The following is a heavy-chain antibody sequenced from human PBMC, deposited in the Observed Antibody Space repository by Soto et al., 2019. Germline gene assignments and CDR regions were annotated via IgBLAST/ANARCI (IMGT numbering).Heavy chain of an antibody. CDR2: INPNNGYT. Sequence: ASVKVSCKXSRYTFTSYYIHWVRQAPGQGLEWMGWINPNNGYTKYTQKFQGRVTVTRDTSITTAYLELTRLQSGDTAVYYCAKAKFDFWSGYWSPSLDFWGQGTLVTVSS. D-gene: IGHD3-3*01. CDR3: AKAKFDFWSGYWSPSLDF. CDR1: RYTFTSYY. J-gene: IGHJ4*02. V-gene: IGHV1-2*02.